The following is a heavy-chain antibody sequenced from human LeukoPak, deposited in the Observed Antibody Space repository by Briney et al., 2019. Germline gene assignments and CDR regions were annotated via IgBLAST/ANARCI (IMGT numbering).Heavy chain of an antibody. V-gene: IGHV4-30-4*08. J-gene: IGHJ6*03. D-gene: IGHD2-2*01. CDR2: IYYSGST. CDR1: GGSISSGDYY. CDR3: ARARGGSSTSCPPWCYYMDV. Sequence: PSETLSLTCTVSGGSISSGDYYWSWIRQPPGKGLEWIGYIYYSGSTNYSPSLKSRVTIAVDTAKNQFSLKVNSVTAADTAVYYCARARGGSSTSCPPWCYYMDVWGKGTTVTVSS.